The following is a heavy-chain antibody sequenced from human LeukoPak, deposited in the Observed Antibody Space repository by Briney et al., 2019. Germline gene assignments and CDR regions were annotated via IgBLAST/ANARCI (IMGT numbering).Heavy chain of an antibody. CDR2: INPNSGGT. V-gene: IGHV1-2*02. CDR1: GYTFTDYY. CDR3: ASSTLSGWSLHY. J-gene: IGHJ4*02. D-gene: IGHD6-19*01. Sequence: ASVKVSCKASGYTFTDYYIHWMRQAPGQGLEWMGWINPNSGGTNYAQKFQGRVTMTRDTSISTAYMELSRLRSDDTAVYYCASSTLSGWSLHYWSQGTLVIVSS.